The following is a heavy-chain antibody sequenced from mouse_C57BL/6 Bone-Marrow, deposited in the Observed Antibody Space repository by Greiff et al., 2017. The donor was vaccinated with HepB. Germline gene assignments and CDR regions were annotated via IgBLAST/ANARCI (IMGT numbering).Heavy chain of an antibody. D-gene: IGHD3-1*01. Sequence: EVKLMESGGDLVKPGGSLKLSCAASGFTFSSYGMSWVRQTPDKRLEWVATISSGGSYTYYPDSVKGRFTISRDNAKNTLYLQMSSLKSEDTAMYYCARHGGLRDAMDYWGQGTSVTVSS. CDR2: ISSGGSYT. CDR1: GFTFSSYG. CDR3: ARHGGLRDAMDY. J-gene: IGHJ4*01. V-gene: IGHV5-6*01.